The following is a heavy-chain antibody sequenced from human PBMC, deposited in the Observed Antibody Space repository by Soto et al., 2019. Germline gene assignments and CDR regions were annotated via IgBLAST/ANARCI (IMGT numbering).Heavy chain of an antibody. CDR3: ARDQFGRVDY. V-gene: IGHV1-18*01. CDR2: ISAYNGNT. Sequence: QVQLVQSGAEVKKPGASVKVSCKASGYTFTSYGISWVRQAPGQGLEWMGWISAYNGNTNYAQKLQGRVTMTTDTSTSTAYTELRSLRPYVPTVYYPARDQFGRVDYWGQGTLVTVSS. D-gene: IGHD3-16*01. J-gene: IGHJ4*02. CDR1: GYTFTSYG.